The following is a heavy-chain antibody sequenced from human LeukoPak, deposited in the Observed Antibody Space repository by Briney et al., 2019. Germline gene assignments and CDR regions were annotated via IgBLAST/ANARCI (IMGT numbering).Heavy chain of an antibody. J-gene: IGHJ4*02. CDR1: GYTFTSYG. D-gene: IGHD6-13*01. CDR2: ISAYNGNT. Sequence: GASVKVSCKPSGYTFTSYGISWVRQAPGQGLEWMGWISAYNGNTNYAQKLQGRVTMTTDTSTSTAYMELRSLRSDDTAVYYCATYSAAGRTYYFDYWGQGALVTVSS. CDR3: ATYSAAGRTYYFDY. V-gene: IGHV1-18*01.